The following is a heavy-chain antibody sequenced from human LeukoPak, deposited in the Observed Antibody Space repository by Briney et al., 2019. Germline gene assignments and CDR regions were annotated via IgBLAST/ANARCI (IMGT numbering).Heavy chain of an antibody. D-gene: IGHD6-6*01. V-gene: IGHV4-4*02. CDR3: ARAGFALAPHRGTPFDY. Sequence: PSETLSLTCAVSGGSISSSYWWTWVRQPPGKGLEWIGEIYHSGSTNYNPSLKSRLTMSLDKSRNQFSLKLSSVTAADTAVYYCARAGFALAPHRGTPFDYWGQGTLVTVSS. CDR2: IYHSGST. CDR1: GGSISSSYW. J-gene: IGHJ4*02.